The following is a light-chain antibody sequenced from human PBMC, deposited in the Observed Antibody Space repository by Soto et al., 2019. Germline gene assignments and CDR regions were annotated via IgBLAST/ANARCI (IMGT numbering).Light chain of an antibody. J-gene: IGKJ1*01. CDR3: QQYGSSPWT. CDR1: QSVSSSY. Sequence: EIVLTQSPGTLSLSPGERATLSCRASQSVSSSYLAWYQQKPGQAPRLLIYVASSRATGIPARFSGSGSGTDFTLTISRLEPEDFAVYYCQQYGSSPWTFGQGTKVEIK. V-gene: IGKV3-20*01. CDR2: VAS.